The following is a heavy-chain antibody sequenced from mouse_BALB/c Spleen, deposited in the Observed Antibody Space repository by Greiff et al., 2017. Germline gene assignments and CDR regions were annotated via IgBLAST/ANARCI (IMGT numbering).Heavy chain of an antibody. CDR2: ISSGGSYT. V-gene: IGHV5-6*01. J-gene: IGHJ3*01. CDR1: GFTFSSYG. Sequence: EVKLMESGGDLVKPGGSLKLSCAASGFTFSSYGMSWVRQTPDKRLEWVATISSGGSYTYYPDSVKGRFTISRDNAKNTLYLQMSSLKSEDTAMYYCARQYYDAFAYWGQGTLVTVSA. D-gene: IGHD2-4*01. CDR3: ARQYYDAFAY.